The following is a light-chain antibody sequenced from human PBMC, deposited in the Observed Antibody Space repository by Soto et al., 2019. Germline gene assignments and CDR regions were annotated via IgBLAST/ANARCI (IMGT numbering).Light chain of an antibody. CDR2: VNS. J-gene: IGLJ2*01. CDR3: QSYDSSLSGVV. V-gene: IGLV1-40*01. CDR1: SSNIGAGSN. Sequence: QSVLTQPPSVSGAPGQRVTISCTGSSSNIGAGSNVHWYQQLPGTAPKLLIYVNSNRPSGVPDRFSGSKSGTSASLAITGLQAEDEADYYYQSYDSSLSGVVFGGGTKLTVL.